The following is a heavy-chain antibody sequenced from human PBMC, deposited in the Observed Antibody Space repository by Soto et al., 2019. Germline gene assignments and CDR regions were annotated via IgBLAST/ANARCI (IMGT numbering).Heavy chain of an antibody. CDR1: GFTFSSYG. CDR3: AKDRLGRVYGDYGRGYYYYGMDV. Sequence: QVQLVESGGGVVQPGRSLRLSCAASGFTFSSYGMHWVRQAPGKGLEWVAVISYDGSNKYYADSVKGRFTIFRDNSKNTLYLQMNSLRAEDTAVYYCAKDRLGRVYGDYGRGYYYYGMDVWGQGTTVTVSS. J-gene: IGHJ6*02. CDR2: ISYDGSNK. D-gene: IGHD4-17*01. V-gene: IGHV3-30*18.